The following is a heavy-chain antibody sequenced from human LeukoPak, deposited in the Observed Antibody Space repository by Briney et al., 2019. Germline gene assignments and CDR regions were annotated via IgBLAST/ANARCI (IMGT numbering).Heavy chain of an antibody. CDR3: ARVADYNGAFDI. Sequence: ASVKVSCKASGYTFTGYYMHWVRQAPGQGLEWMGWISAYNGNTNYAQNLQGRVTMPTDTSTSTAYMELRSLRSDDTAVYYCARVADYNGAFDIWGQGTMVTVSS. D-gene: IGHD4-11*01. V-gene: IGHV1-18*04. CDR1: GYTFTGYY. CDR2: ISAYNGNT. J-gene: IGHJ3*02.